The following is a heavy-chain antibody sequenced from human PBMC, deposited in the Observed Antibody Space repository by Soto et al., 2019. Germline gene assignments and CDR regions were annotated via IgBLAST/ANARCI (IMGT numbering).Heavy chain of an antibody. V-gene: IGHV3-74*01. Sequence: EVQLVESGGDLVQPGGSLRLSCAASGFSFSSHWMHWVRQAPGKGLVWVSRINSDGSITSYADSVKGRFTISRDNAKNTLYVEMNSVRVEDTAVYCCARWRAYGSGTQGMDVWGQGTTVIVSS. D-gene: IGHD3-10*01. CDR3: ARWRAYGSGTQGMDV. CDR2: INSDGSIT. J-gene: IGHJ6*02. CDR1: GFSFSSHW.